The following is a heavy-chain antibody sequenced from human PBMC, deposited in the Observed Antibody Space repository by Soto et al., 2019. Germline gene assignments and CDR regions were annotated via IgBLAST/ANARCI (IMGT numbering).Heavy chain of an antibody. Sequence: GGSLRLSCAASGFTFSSYGMHWVRQAPGKGLEWVAVISYDGSNKYYADSVKGRFTISRDNSKNTLYLQMNSLRAEDTAVYYCAKAFLDGYNGNYFDYWGQGTLVTVSS. J-gene: IGHJ4*02. CDR2: ISYDGSNK. V-gene: IGHV3-30*18. CDR3: AKAFLDGYNGNYFDY. CDR1: GFTFSSYG. D-gene: IGHD5-12*01.